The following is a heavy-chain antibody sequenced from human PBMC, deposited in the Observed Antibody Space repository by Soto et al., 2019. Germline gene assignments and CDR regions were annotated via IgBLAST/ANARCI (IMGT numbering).Heavy chain of an antibody. D-gene: IGHD6-6*01. Sequence: SETLSLTCTVSGGSISSYYWSWIRQPAGKGLGGIGRIYTSGSTNYNPSLKSRVTMSVDTSKNQFSLKLSSVTAADTAVYYCARDGSRYSSSYGMDVWGQGTTVTVSS. CDR1: GGSISSYY. CDR2: IYTSGST. CDR3: ARDGSRYSSSYGMDV. V-gene: IGHV4-4*07. J-gene: IGHJ6*02.